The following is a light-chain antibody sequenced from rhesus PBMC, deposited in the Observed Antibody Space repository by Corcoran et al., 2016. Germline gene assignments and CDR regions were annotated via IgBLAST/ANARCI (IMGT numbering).Light chain of an antibody. CDR1: QSVGSY. CDR2: GAS. Sequence: ETVVTQSPATLSLSPGERATLSCRASQSVGSYLAWYQPKPGQAPRLLIYGASSRATGIPDRFSGSGSWTDFTLTISSLEPEDVGVYYCQQSGNLYSFGQGTKLEIK. J-gene: IGKJ2*01. V-gene: IGKV3-24*04. CDR3: QQSGNLYS.